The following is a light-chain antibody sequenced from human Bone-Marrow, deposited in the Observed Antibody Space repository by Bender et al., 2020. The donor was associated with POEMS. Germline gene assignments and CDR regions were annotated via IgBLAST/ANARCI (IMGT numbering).Light chain of an antibody. CDR1: KLGEEY. CDR3: QSWGSNTAV. J-gene: IGLJ2*01. V-gene: IGLV3-1*01. Sequence: SYELTQPPSVSVSPGQTATITCSGEKLGEEYACWYQQKPGQSPVVVIYQDTKRPSGIPARFSGSTSGNTASLTISGTQTMDEADCYCQSWGSNTAVFGGGTKLTVL. CDR2: QDT.